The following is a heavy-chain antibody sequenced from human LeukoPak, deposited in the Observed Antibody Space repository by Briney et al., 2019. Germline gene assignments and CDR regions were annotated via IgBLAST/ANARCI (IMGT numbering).Heavy chain of an antibody. D-gene: IGHD5-18*01. J-gene: IGHJ4*02. CDR2: LYIGGNT. V-gene: IGHV3-53*01. CDR3: MTAAGYNFGQY. Sequence: GGSLRLSCAASGLTVNNNYMNWVRQAPGKGLEWVSALYIGGNTYYADSVRGRFTISRDNSKNTLYLQMNSLRAEDTAIYYCMTAAGYNFGQYWGQGTLVTVSS. CDR1: GLTVNNNY.